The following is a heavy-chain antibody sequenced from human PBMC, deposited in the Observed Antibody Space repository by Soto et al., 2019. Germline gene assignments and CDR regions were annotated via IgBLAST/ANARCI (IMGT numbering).Heavy chain of an antibody. D-gene: IGHD2-15*01. J-gene: IGHJ4*02. CDR2: MNPNSGNT. Sequence: QVQLVQSGAEVKKPGAPVKVSCKASGYTFTSYAINWVRQATGQGLEWMGGMNPNSGNTGYAEKFLRRVTMSRNTYISTAYMQLSSMRSEDTAVYYCARQKVGASDYWGQGTLVTVSS. CDR1: GYTFTSYA. V-gene: IGHV1-8*01. CDR3: ARQKVGASDY.